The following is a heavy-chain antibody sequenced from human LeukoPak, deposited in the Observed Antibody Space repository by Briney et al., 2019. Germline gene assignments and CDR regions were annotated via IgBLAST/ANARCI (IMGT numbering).Heavy chain of an antibody. J-gene: IGHJ4*02. V-gene: IGHV3-7*01. CDR3: ARVPWTTVAH. CDR2: IKPDGSEK. D-gene: IGHD4-23*01. Sequence: TGGSLRLSCAASGFTFSSYAMSWVRQAPGKGLEWVANIKPDGSEKYHVDSVKGRFTISRDNAKNSLYLQMNSLRAEDTAMYYCARVPWTTVAHWGQGTLVTVSS. CDR1: GFTFSSYA.